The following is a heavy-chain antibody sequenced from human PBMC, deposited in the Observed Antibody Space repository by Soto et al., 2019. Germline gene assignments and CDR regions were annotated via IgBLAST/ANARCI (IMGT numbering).Heavy chain of an antibody. J-gene: IGHJ4*02. Sequence: SVKVSCKVSGSRFSNYVISWVRQAPGHGLEWLGRIIPIFNSTKYAQNFQGRVTITADKSTSTASLELSSLRSDDTAVYYCAREGRGKKAGYNGLVSLGYWGQGTLVTVS. D-gene: IGHD2-2*02. V-gene: IGHV1-69*06. CDR2: IIPIFNST. CDR1: GSRFSNYV. CDR3: AREGRGKKAGYNGLVSLGY.